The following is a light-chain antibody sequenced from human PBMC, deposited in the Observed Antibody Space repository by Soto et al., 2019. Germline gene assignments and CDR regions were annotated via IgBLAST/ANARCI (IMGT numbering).Light chain of an antibody. V-gene: IGLV2-23*01. Sequence: QSALTQPASVSGSPGQSITISCTGTSSDVGSYNLVSWYQQHPGKAPKLMIYEGSKRPSGVSNRFSGSKCGNTASLTISGREAEDEGDSYFFPYAGSSNYVVFGGGTKLTVL. CDR3: FPYAGSSNYVV. CDR2: EGS. CDR1: SSDVGSYNL. J-gene: IGLJ2*01.